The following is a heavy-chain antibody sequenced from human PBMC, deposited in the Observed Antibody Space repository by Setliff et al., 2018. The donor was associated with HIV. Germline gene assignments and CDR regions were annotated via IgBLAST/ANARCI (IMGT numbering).Heavy chain of an antibody. Sequence: SETLSLTCSVSGASLQSYYWSWIRQPAGKGLQWIGRIYYVGWSKYNPSLEDRVTMSVDTSNNQFSLSLTSVTAADTAVYYCARDLRGTQSSDYWGQGTLVTVSS. CDR1: GASLQSYY. CDR3: ARDLRGTQSSDY. V-gene: IGHV4-4*07. J-gene: IGHJ4*02. D-gene: IGHD1-1*01. CDR2: IYYVGWS.